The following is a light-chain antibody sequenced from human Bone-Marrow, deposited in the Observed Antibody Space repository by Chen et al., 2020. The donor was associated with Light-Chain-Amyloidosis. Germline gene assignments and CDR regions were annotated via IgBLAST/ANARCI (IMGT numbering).Light chain of an antibody. CDR2: RDT. J-gene: IGLJ2*01. Sequence: SYELTQPPSVSRSPGQPARRTGSGDDLPTKYAYWYQQKPGQAPVLVIHRDTERPSGISERFSGSSSGTTATLTISGVQAEDEADYHCQSADSSGTYEVIFGGGTKLTVL. CDR3: QSADSSGTYEVI. V-gene: IGLV3-25*03. CDR1: DLPTKY.